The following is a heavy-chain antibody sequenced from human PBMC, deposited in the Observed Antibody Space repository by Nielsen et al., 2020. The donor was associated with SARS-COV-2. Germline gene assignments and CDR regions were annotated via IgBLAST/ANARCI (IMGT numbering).Heavy chain of an antibody. D-gene: IGHD5-18*01. CDR2: ISYDGSNK. V-gene: IGHV3-30*18. CDR3: AKKREQLWSSVDY. CDR1: GFTFSSYG. J-gene: IGHJ4*02. Sequence: GESLKISCAASGFTFSSYGMHWVRQAPGKGLEWVAVISYDGSNKYYADSVKGRFTISRDNSKNTLYLQMNSLRAEDTVVYYCAKKREQLWSSVDYWGQGTLVTVSS.